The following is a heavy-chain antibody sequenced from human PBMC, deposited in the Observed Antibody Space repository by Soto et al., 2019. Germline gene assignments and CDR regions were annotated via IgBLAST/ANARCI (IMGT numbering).Heavy chain of an antibody. CDR3: GRRPKAMVVANF. CDR1: GGSFSDDY. J-gene: IGHJ4*02. V-gene: IGHV4-34*01. D-gene: IGHD2-21*01. Sequence: PSETLSLTCAVYGGSFSDDYWSWIRQPPGKGLEWIGEINHSGSSNYNPSLKSRVTISVDTSKKQVSLKLSSVTAADTAVYYCGRRPKAMVVANFWGQGTLVTGSS. CDR2: INHSGSS.